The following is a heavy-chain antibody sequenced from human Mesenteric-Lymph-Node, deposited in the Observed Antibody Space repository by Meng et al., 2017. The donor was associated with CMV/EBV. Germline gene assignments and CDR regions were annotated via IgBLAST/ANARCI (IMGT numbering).Heavy chain of an antibody. CDR2: IYYSGST. CDR3: ARPHYYGSGSSPWFDP. J-gene: IGHJ5*02. Sequence: QLQLQESGPGLVKPSETLSLTCTVSGGSISSSSYYWGWIRQPPGKGLEWIGSIYYSGSTYYNPSLKSRVTISVDTSKNQFPLKLSSVTAADTAVYYCARPHYYGSGSSPWFDPWGQGTLVTVSS. CDR1: GGSISSSSYY. V-gene: IGHV4-39*01. D-gene: IGHD3-10*01.